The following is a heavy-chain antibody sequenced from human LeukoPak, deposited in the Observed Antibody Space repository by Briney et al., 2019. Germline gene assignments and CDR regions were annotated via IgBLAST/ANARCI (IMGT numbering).Heavy chain of an antibody. D-gene: IGHD6-13*01. Sequence: ASVKVSCKASGGTFSSYAISWVRQAPGQGLEWMGGIIPIFGTANYAQKFQGRVTITADESTSTAYMELSSLRSDDTAVYYCARVGSSYDTLSCYFDYWGQGTLVTVSS. J-gene: IGHJ4*02. V-gene: IGHV1-69*13. CDR1: GGTFSSYA. CDR3: ARVGSSYDTLSCYFDY. CDR2: IIPIFGTA.